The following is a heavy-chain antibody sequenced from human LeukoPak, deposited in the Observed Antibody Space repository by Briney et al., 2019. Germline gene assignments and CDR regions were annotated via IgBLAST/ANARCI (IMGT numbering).Heavy chain of an antibody. CDR2: IYYSGST. J-gene: IGHJ4*02. V-gene: IGHV4-31*03. Sequence: SQTLSLTCTVSGGSISSGGYYWSWIRQHPGTGLEWIGYIYYSGSTYYNPSLKSRVTISVDTSKNQFSLKLSSVTAADTAVYYCARFTTITSSPFDYWGQGTLVTVSA. CDR3: ARFTTITSSPFDY. CDR1: GGSISSGGYY. D-gene: IGHD3-22*01.